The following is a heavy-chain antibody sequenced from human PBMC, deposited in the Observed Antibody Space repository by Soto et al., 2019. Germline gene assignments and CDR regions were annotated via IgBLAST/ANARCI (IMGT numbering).Heavy chain of an antibody. CDR1: GGSISSYY. Sequence: KPSETLSLTCTVSGGSISSYYWSWIRQPPGKGLEWIGYIYYSGSTNYNPSLKSRVTISVDTSKNQLSLKLSSVTAADTAVYYCARFLAAQGAWFDPWGQGTLVTVSS. V-gene: IGHV4-59*01. CDR3: ARFLAAQGAWFDP. D-gene: IGHD6-6*01. J-gene: IGHJ5*02. CDR2: IYYSGST.